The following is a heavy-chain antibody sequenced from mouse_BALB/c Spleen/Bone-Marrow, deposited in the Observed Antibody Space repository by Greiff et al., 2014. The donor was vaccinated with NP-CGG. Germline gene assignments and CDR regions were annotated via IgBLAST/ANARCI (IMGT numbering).Heavy chain of an antibody. CDR2: INPSSNYT. V-gene: IGHV1-4*01. D-gene: IGHD2-3*01. J-gene: IGHJ4*01. Sequence: QGQLKEAGGEMARPGASLKKFFRTFCYTFPSYTIPWIKKRAGQGLGWIGYINPSSNYTNYNQKFKDKATLTADESSNTAYMQLSSLTSEDSAVYYCARSMIIYFAMDYWGQGTSVTVSS. CDR1: CYTFPSYT. CDR3: ARSMIIYFAMDY.